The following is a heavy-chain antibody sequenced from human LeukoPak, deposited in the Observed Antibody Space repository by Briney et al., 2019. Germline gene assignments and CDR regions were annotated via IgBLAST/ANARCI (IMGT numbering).Heavy chain of an antibody. D-gene: IGHD2-2*01. J-gene: IGHJ5*02. Sequence: GGSLRLFCAASGFFFSSYKMSWVRQAPGKGLEWVSYISSSSSTIYYADSVKGRFTISRDNAKNSLYLQMNSLRAEDTAVYYCPRLFRVVVTAASGGWFDPWGQGTLVTVSS. V-gene: IGHV3-48*01. CDR3: PRLFRVVVTAASGGWFDP. CDR1: GFFFSSYK. CDR2: ISSSSSTI.